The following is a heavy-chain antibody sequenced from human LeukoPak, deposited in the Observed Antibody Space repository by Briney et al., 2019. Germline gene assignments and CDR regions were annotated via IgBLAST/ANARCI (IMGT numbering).Heavy chain of an antibody. CDR2: ISGSGDGT. CDR3: AKGYSSGWANWLDS. V-gene: IGHV3-23*01. J-gene: IGHJ5*01. D-gene: IGHD6-19*01. CDR1: GFTFSNYA. Sequence: GGSLRLSCAASGFTFSNYAMTWVRQAPGKGLEWVSGISGSGDGTYYADSVKGRFTISRDNSENTPYLQMNSLRAEDTALYYCAKGYSSGWANWLDSGGEGTLVTVSA.